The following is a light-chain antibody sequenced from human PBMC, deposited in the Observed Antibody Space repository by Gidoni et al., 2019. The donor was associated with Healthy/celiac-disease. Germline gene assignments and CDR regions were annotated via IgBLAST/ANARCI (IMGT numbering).Light chain of an antibody. CDR2: AAS. J-gene: IGKJ4*01. V-gene: IGKV1-39*01. CDR3: QQSYSTPLT. CDR1: QSISSY. Sequence: DIQMTQSPSSLPASVGDRVTITCRASQSISSYLNWYQQKPGKAPKLLIYAASSLQSGVASRFSGSGSGTDFTLTISSLQPEDFATYYCQQSYSTPLTCGGGTKVEIK.